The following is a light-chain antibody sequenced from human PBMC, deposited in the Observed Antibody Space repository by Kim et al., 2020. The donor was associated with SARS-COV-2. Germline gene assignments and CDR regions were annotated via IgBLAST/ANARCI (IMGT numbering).Light chain of an antibody. CDR1: QSVSSN. V-gene: IGKV3-15*01. J-gene: IGKJ4*01. CDR3: QQYDNWPLT. CDR2: SAS. Sequence: EIVMTQSPATLSVSPGERATLSCRASQSVSSNFAWYQQKPGQAPRLLIYSASTTAAGIPARFSGSGSGTEFTLTISSLQSEDFAIYYCQQYDNWPLTFGGGTKVDIK.